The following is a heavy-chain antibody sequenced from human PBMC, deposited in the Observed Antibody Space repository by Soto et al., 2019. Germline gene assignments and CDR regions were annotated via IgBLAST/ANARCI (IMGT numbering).Heavy chain of an antibody. V-gene: IGHV4-39*01. CDR1: GGSISSSSYF. J-gene: IGHJ4*02. CDR2: VYYSGST. CDR3: VRRGGAVAGTSRFDS. Sequence: QLQLQKSGPGLVKPSETLSLTCTVSGGSISSSSYFWGCIRQPPGKGLEWIGTVYYSGSTYYNPSLRSRVTISVDTSKNQFSLKLRTVTAAETAVYYCVRRGGAVAGTSRFDSWGQGMLVTVSS. D-gene: IGHD6-19*01.